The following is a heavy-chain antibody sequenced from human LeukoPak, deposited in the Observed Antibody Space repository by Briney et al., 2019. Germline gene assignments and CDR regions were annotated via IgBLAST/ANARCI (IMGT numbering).Heavy chain of an antibody. Sequence: ASVKVSCKASGHTFTGYYVYWVRQAPGQGLEWMGWMNPNVGGANFPQKFQGRVTVTSDPAVSAAYMELRRLRSDDTAVYYCARGVFGESLESWGQGTLVTVSS. V-gene: IGHV1-2*02. CDR3: ARGVFGESLES. D-gene: IGHD3-10*02. J-gene: IGHJ4*02. CDR1: GHTFTGYY. CDR2: MNPNVGGA.